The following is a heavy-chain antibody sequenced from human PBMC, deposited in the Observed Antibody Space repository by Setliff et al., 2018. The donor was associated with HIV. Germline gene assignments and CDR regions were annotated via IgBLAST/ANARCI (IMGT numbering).Heavy chain of an antibody. CDR1: GDIFSFYA. D-gene: IGHD3-22*01. CDR3: ARDYYGSSGYPIATYYFDY. J-gene: IGHJ4*02. CDR2: IIPKSDTT. Sequence: SVKVSCKAAGDIFSFYALSWVRQAPGQGLEWMGKIIPKSDTTTYAQKFQGRVTMTADKSSNTAYMELTSLTSEDTAVYYCARDYYGSSGYPIATYYFDYWGQGTLVTVS. V-gene: IGHV1-69*06.